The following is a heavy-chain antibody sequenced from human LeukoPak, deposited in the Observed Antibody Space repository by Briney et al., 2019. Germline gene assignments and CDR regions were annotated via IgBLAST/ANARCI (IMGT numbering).Heavy chain of an antibody. Sequence: KPLESLSLTCTVSGVSISSRNSYWGWIRQPPGKGLEWIGSIYYSGNTYYKASLKSQVSISIDTSKKQFSLRLTSVTAADTAVYYCARQTGSGLFILPGGQGTLVTVSS. J-gene: IGHJ4*01. D-gene: IGHD3/OR15-3a*01. CDR3: ARQTGSGLFILP. V-gene: IGHV4-39*01. CDR2: IYYSGNT. CDR1: GVSISSRNSY.